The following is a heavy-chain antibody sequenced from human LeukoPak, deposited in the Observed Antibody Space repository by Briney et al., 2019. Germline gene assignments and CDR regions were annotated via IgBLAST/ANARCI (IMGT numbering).Heavy chain of an antibody. CDR1: GFTFSSYW. D-gene: IGHD2-15*01. CDR3: AREGTRAYCSGGSCYSDDAFDI. Sequence: GGSLRLSCAVSGFTFSSYWMSWVRQAPGKGLEWVANIKQDGSEKYYADSVKGRFTISRDNSKNTLYLQMNSLRAEDTAVYYCAREGTRAYCSGGSCYSDDAFDIWGQGTMVTVSS. CDR2: IKQDGSEK. V-gene: IGHV3-7*01. J-gene: IGHJ3*02.